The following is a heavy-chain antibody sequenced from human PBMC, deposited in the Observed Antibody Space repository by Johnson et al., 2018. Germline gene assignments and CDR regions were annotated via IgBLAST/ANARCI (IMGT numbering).Heavy chain of an antibody. D-gene: IGHD3-22*01. CDR1: GFTFSDYY. CDR2: ISSSGSTI. V-gene: IGHV3-11*01. Sequence: QVQLVQSGGGLVKPGGSLRLSCAASGFTFSDYYMSWIRQAPGKGLEWVSYISSSGSTIYYADSVKGRFTISRDNSKNTLYLQMNSLRAEDTAVYYCARGLVTMIVVPDAFDIWGQGTMVTVSS. CDR3: ARGLVTMIVVPDAFDI. J-gene: IGHJ3*02.